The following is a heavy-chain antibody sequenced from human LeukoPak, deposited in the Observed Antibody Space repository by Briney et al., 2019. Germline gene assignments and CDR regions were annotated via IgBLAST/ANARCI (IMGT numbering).Heavy chain of an antibody. CDR1: GFTVSSND. V-gene: IGHV3-53*01. Sequence: PGGSLRLSCAASGFTVSSNDMSWVRQAPGKGLEWVSVIYSGGSTYYADSVKGRFTISRDNSKNTLYLQMNSLRAEDTAVYYCARDGTKYSSGYWGQGTLVTVSS. CDR3: ARDGTKYSSGY. D-gene: IGHD6-19*01. J-gene: IGHJ4*02. CDR2: IYSGGST.